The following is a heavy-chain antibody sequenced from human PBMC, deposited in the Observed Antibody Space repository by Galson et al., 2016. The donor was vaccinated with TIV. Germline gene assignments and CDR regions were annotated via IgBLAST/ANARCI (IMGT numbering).Heavy chain of an antibody. J-gene: IGHJ6*02. CDR3: ARDVSHGLDV. CDR2: INTYNGDT. CDR1: GYIFTSEG. Sequence: SVKVSCKASGYIFTSEGISWVRQAPGQGLEWMGWINTYNGDTNYTQELQGRVTMATDTSTSTAYMELRSLRSDDTAVYYCARDVSHGLDVWGQGTTVTVSS. V-gene: IGHV1-18*01.